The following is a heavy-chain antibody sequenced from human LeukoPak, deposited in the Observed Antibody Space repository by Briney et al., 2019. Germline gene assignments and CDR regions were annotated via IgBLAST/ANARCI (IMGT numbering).Heavy chain of an antibody. CDR1: GGSFSGYY. D-gene: IGHD6-6*01. J-gene: IGHJ4*02. CDR3: ARLSHSSSFDY. Sequence: SETLSLTCAVYGGSFSGYYWSWICQPPGKGLEWIGEINHSGSTNYNPSLKSRVTISVDTSKNQFSLKLSSVTAADTAVYYCARLSHSSSFDYWGQGTLVTVSS. V-gene: IGHV4-34*01. CDR2: INHSGST.